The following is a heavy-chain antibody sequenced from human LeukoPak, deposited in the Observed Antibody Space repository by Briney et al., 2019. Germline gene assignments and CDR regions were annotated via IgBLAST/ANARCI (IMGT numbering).Heavy chain of an antibody. J-gene: IGHJ4*02. CDR3: AKDYESGDIVVVVAAFDYFDY. V-gene: IGHV3-23*01. CDR1: GFTFSSYA. D-gene: IGHD2-15*01. CDR2: ISGSGGST. Sequence: GESLKISFAASGFTFSSYAMSWVRQAPGKGLEWVSAISGSGGSTYYADSVKGRFTISRDNSKNTLYLQMNSLRAEDTAVYYCAKDYESGDIVVVVAAFDYFDYWGQGTLVTVSS.